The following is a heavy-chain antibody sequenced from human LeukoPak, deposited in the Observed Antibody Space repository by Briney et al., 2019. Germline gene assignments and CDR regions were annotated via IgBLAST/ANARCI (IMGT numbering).Heavy chain of an antibody. CDR3: ARRFWREKQQLPFDI. V-gene: IGHV4-39*01. CDR2: IYYSGST. CDR1: GGSISSSRYY. Sequence: PSETLSLTCIVSGGSISSSRYYWGWLRQPPGKGLEWIGSIYYSGSTYYNPAIKRRVTVSVDTSKNQSSLKLSSVTAADTAVYYCARRFWREKQQLPFDIWGQGTMGTVSS. J-gene: IGHJ3*02. D-gene: IGHD6-13*01.